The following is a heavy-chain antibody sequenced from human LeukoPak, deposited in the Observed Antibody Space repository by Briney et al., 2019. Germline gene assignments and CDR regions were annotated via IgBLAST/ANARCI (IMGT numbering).Heavy chain of an antibody. CDR2: INPNSGGT. V-gene: IGHV1-2*02. J-gene: IGHJ4*02. CDR1: GYTFTGYY. Sequence: ASVKVSCKASGYTFTGYYMHWVRQAPGQRLEWMGWINPNSGGTNYVQKFRGRVTMTRDTSITTAYMQLSRLRSDDTAVYYCASSPTSECSGGSCYSYWGQGTLVTVSS. D-gene: IGHD2-15*01. CDR3: ASSPTSECSGGSCYSY.